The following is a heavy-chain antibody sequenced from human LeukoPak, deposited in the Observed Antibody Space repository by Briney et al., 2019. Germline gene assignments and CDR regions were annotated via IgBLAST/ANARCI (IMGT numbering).Heavy chain of an antibody. CDR2: INHSGST. V-gene: IGHV4-34*01. CDR1: GGSFSGYY. Sequence: PSETLSLSCAVYGGSFSGYYWSWVRQPPGKGLEWIGEINHSGSTNYNPSLKSRVTISVDTSKNQFSLKLSSVTAADTAVYYCARGPGLWFGELTDVWGQGTTVTVSS. J-gene: IGHJ6*02. D-gene: IGHD3-10*01. CDR3: ARGPGLWFGELTDV.